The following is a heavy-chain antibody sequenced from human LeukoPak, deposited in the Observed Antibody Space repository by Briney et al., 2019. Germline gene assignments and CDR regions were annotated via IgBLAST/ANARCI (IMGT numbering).Heavy chain of an antibody. CDR1: GFTFSSYA. CDR2: ISSNGGST. Sequence: GGSLRLSCAASGFTFSSYAMHWVRQAPGKGLEYVSVISSNGGSTYYANSVKGRFTISRDNSKNTLHLQMGSLRAEDMAVYYCARGGPSQWELLVYWGQGTLVTVSS. CDR3: ARGGPSQWELLVY. D-gene: IGHD1-26*01. V-gene: IGHV3-64*01. J-gene: IGHJ4*02.